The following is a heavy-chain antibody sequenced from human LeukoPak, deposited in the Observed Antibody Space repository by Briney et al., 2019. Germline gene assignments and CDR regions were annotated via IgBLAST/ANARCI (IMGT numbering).Heavy chain of an antibody. CDR2: ISYDGSNK. D-gene: IGHD3-22*01. Sequence: GRSLRLSCAASGFTFSCFGMHWVRQAPGKGLEWVAVISYDGSNKYYADSVKGRFTISRDNSKNTLYLQMNSLRAEDTAVYYCAKGNYYDSSGSQYSFSYCGQGTLVTVSS. V-gene: IGHV3-30*18. CDR1: GFTFSCFG. J-gene: IGHJ4*02. CDR3: AKGNYYDSSGSQYSFSY.